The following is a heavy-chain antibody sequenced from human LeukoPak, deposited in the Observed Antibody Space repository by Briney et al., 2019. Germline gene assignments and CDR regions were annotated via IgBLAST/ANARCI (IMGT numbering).Heavy chain of an antibody. CDR1: GFTFSSYA. CDR3: AKVGGYCSGGSCYSVLPDY. CDR2: ISGSGAST. V-gene: IGHV3-23*01. J-gene: IGHJ4*02. D-gene: IGHD2-15*01. Sequence: GGSLRLSCAASGFTFSSYAMTWVRQAPGKGLEWVSGISGSGASTFYADSVKGQFTISRDNSKNTLYLQMNSLRVEDTAVYYCAKVGGYCSGGSCYSVLPDYWGQGTLVTVSS.